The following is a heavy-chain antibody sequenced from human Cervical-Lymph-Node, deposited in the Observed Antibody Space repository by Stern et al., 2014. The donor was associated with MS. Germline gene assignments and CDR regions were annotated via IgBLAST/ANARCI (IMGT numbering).Heavy chain of an antibody. Sequence: ESGPALVKPTQTLTLTCTFSGFSLSTSCLGVGWIRQPPGEALEWLAYIYGDDQKRYSPSLNSRLTITKDTSKNQVVLTLTNVDPVDTATYYCAHRTAGPFDYWGQGTLVTVSS. V-gene: IGHV2-5*02. J-gene: IGHJ4*02. CDR1: GFSLSTSCLG. CDR3: AHRTAGPFDY. CDR2: IYGDDQK.